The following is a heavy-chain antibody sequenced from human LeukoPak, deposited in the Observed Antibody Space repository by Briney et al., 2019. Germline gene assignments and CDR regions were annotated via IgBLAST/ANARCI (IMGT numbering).Heavy chain of an antibody. J-gene: IGHJ4*02. Sequence: GGSLGLSCAASGFTFSDYYMSWIRQAPGKGLEWVSYISSSGSSIYYADSVKGRFTISRDNAKNSLYLQMNSLRAEDTAVYYCARRVSVGEPYDYWGQGTLVTVSS. V-gene: IGHV3-11*01. CDR2: ISSSGSSI. CDR3: ARRVSVGEPYDY. D-gene: IGHD3-16*01. CDR1: GFTFSDYY.